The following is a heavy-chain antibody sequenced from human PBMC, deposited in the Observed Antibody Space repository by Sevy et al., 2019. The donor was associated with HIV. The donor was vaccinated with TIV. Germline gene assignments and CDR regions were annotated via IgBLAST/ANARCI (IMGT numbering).Heavy chain of an antibody. J-gene: IGHJ5*02. D-gene: IGHD3-9*01. CDR2: IIPIFGTA. CDR1: GGTFSSYA. V-gene: IGHV1-69*13. Sequence: SVKVSCKASGGTFSSYAISWVRQAPGQGLEWMGGIIPIFGTANYAQKFQGRVTITADESTSTAYMELSSLRSEDTAVYYCARVSLYILTGSGWFDPWGQGTLVTVSS. CDR3: ARVSLYILTGSGWFDP.